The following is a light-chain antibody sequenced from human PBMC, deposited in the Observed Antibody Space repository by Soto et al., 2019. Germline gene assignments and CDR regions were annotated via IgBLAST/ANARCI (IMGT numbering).Light chain of an antibody. CDR2: AAS. CDR1: QGISNY. CDR3: LQHNSYPRT. V-gene: IGKV1-17*03. J-gene: IGKJ1*01. Sequence: IQMTRSPSAMSASVGYIIAITCRASQGISNYLAWFHQKPGKVPKRLIYAASNLQSGVPSRFSGSGSGTEFSLTISSLQPEDFATYYCLQHNSYPRTFGPGTKV.